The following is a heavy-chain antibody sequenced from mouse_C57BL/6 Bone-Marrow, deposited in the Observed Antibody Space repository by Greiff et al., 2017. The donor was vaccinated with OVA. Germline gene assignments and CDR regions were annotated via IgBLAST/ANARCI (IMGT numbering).Heavy chain of an antibody. CDR1: GYTFTSYG. J-gene: IGHJ4*01. Sequence: QVQLQQSGPELARPGASVKLSCKASGYTFTSYGISWVKQRTGQGLEWIGEIYPRSGNTYYNEKFKGKATLTADKSSSTAYMELRSLTSEDSAVYFCARSPYYGSSYCYAMDYWGQGTSVTVSS. V-gene: IGHV1-81*01. CDR3: ARSPYYGSSYCYAMDY. D-gene: IGHD1-1*01. CDR2: IYPRSGNT.